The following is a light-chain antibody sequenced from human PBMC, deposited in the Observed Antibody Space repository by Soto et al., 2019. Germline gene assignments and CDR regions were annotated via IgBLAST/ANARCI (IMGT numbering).Light chain of an antibody. Sequence: DIQMTQSPSTLSASVGDRVTITCRASQSISSWLAWYQQKPGKAPKLMIYKASSLESGVPSRFSGSGSGTECSLTISSLQPDDVARYYCQQYNSYPLTLGGGTKVDIK. CDR2: KAS. CDR3: QQYNSYPLT. J-gene: IGKJ4*01. CDR1: QSISSW. V-gene: IGKV1-5*03.